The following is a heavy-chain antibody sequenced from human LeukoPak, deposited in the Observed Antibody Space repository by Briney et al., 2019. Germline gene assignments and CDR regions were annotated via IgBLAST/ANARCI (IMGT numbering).Heavy chain of an antibody. CDR1: GFSFSTYA. V-gene: IGHV3-23*01. J-gene: IGHJ5*02. Sequence: GGSLRLSCAASGFSFSTYAMSWVRQAPGKGLEWGSTVSDSSGSTYYADSVKGRFTISRDNSKNTLYLQMHSLRADDTAVYYCAKGGIAVSSPWGQGTLVTVSS. D-gene: IGHD6-19*01. CDR3: AKGGIAVSSP. CDR2: VSDSSGST.